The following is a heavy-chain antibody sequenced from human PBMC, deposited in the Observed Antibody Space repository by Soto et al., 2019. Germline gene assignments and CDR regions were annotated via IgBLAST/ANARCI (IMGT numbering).Heavy chain of an antibody. CDR3: AKDTYYYDRSGYYTFDY. CDR2: ISYDGSNK. Sequence: GGSLRLSCAASGFTFSSYGMHWVRQAPGKGLEWVAVISYDGSNKYYADSVKGRFTISRDNSKNTLYLQMDSLRVEDTAVYYCAKDTYYYDRSGYYTFDYWGQGTLVTVSS. CDR1: GFTFSSYG. D-gene: IGHD3-22*01. V-gene: IGHV3-30*18. J-gene: IGHJ4*02.